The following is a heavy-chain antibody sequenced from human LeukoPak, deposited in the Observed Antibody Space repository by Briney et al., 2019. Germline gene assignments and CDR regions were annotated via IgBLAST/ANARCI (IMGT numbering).Heavy chain of an antibody. V-gene: IGHV3-48*01. CDR3: ARSSGTYAFFDY. D-gene: IGHD1-26*01. J-gene: IGHJ4*02. CDR2: ISTTSNTI. Sequence: TGGSLRLSCAASGFTFSSYTMNWVRQAPGKGLEWVSYISTTSNTIYYADSVKGRFTISRDNAKNSLFLQMNSLRAEDTAVYYCARSSGTYAFFDYWGQGTLVTVSS. CDR1: GFTFSSYT.